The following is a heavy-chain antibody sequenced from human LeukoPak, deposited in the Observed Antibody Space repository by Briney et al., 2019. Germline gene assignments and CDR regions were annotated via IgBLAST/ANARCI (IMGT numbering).Heavy chain of an antibody. J-gene: IGHJ4*02. V-gene: IGHV3-66*02. CDR2: IYSGGST. CDR3: ARDNFWSGYYGY. CDR1: GFTVSRYY. D-gene: IGHD3-3*01. Sequence: PGGSLRLSCAASGFTVSRYYMNWVRQAPGKGLEWVSVIYSGGSTYYADSVKGRFTISRDNSKNTLYLQMNSLRPEDTAVYYGARDNFWSGYYGYWGQGTLVTVSP.